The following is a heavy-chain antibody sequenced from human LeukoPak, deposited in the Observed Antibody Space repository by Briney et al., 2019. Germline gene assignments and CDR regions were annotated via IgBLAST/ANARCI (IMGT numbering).Heavy chain of an antibody. CDR2: IYYSGST. CDR3: ARGGKAAVRFDL. CDR1: GGSISSGDYY. V-gene: IGHV4-30-4*01. J-gene: IGHJ2*01. D-gene: IGHD2-15*01. Sequence: PSVTLSLTCTVSGGSISSGDYYWSWIRQPPGKGLEWIGYIYYSGSTYYNPSLKSRVTISVDTSKNQFSLKLSSVTAADTAVYYCARGGKAAVRFDLWGRGTLVTVSS.